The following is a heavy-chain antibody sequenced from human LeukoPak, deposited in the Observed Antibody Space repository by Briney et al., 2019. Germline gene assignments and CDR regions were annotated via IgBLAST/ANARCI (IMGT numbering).Heavy chain of an antibody. Sequence: WGSLRLSCAASGFTFSSYAMNWVRQAPAKGLEWVSGISGSGGTTYSADSVKGRFTISRDNSKNTLYLQMNSLIAEDTAVYYCGKDRTNAIYCTNGACYADYWGQGTLVSVSS. J-gene: IGHJ4*02. CDR3: GKDRTNAIYCTNGACYADY. CDR1: GFTFSSYA. V-gene: IGHV3-23*01. CDR2: ISGSGGTT. D-gene: IGHD2-8*01.